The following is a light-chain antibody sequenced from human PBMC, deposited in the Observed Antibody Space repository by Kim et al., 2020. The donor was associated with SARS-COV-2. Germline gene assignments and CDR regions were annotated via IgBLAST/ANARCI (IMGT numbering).Light chain of an antibody. J-gene: IGKJ2*01. CDR3: QQYYNYPYT. CDR2: DAS. V-gene: IGKV1-8*01. Sequence: SASTGDRVTITCRASQGIRSYLAWYQEEPGKAPKALIYDASSLQSGVPSRFSGSGSGTHFTLTIRSLQSEDSANYYCQQYYNYPYTFGQGTKLEI. CDR1: QGIRSY.